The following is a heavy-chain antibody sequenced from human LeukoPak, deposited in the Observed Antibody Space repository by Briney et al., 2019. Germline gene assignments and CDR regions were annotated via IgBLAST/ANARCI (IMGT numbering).Heavy chain of an antibody. Sequence: GGSLRLSCAASEFTFGTYAMNWVRQAPGKGLEWVSDISGSGGTTYYADSVKGRFTISRDNSKNTLYLQMNSLRAEDTAVYYCARGMKAAGLRSLYFNTGRDYYYYMDVWGKGTTVTVSS. V-gene: IGHV3-23*01. J-gene: IGHJ6*03. D-gene: IGHD4-17*01. CDR3: ARGMKAAGLRSLYFNTGRDYYYYMDV. CDR1: EFTFGTYA. CDR2: ISGSGGTT.